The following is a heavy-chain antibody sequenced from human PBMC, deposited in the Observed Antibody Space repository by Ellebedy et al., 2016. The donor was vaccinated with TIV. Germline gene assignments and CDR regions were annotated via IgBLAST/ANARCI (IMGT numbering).Heavy chain of an antibody. CDR3: ASKSATFAFDM. CDR1: GFIFTYYG. V-gene: IGHV3-30*02. CDR2: MQYDGTIE. Sequence: GESLKISCAAAGFIFTYYGMHWGRQAPGKGREWVAFMQYDGTIEDYTDSGKGRFTISRDNSKNTLYLQMNSLRPEATAVYYCASKSATFAFDMWGQGTMVTVSS. J-gene: IGHJ3*02. D-gene: IGHD2/OR15-2a*01.